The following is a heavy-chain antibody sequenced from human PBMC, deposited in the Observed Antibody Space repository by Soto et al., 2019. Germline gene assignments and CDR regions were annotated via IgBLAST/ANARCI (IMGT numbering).Heavy chain of an antibody. CDR3: ARGRYSYGRNYYGIDV. D-gene: IGHD5-18*01. J-gene: IGHJ6*02. Sequence: ASVKVSCKASGGTFSSYAISWVRQAPGQGLEWMGGIIPIFGTANYAQKFQGRVTITADESTSTAYMELSSLRSEDAAVYYCARGRYSYGRNYYGIDVWGQGTTVPVSS. V-gene: IGHV1-69*13. CDR2: IIPIFGTA. CDR1: GGTFSSYA.